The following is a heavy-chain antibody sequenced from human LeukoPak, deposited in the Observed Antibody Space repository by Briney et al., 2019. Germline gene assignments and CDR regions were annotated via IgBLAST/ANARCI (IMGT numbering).Heavy chain of an antibody. CDR3: AKADRGYSYGGNY. Sequence: GGSLRLSCAASGFTFDDYAMHWVRQAPGKGLEWVSGISWNSGSIGYADSVKGRFTISRDNAKNSLYLQMNSLRAEDTAVYYCAKADRGYSYGGNYWGQGTLVTVSS. D-gene: IGHD5-18*01. J-gene: IGHJ4*02. CDR2: ISWNSGSI. CDR1: GFTFDDYA. V-gene: IGHV3-9*01.